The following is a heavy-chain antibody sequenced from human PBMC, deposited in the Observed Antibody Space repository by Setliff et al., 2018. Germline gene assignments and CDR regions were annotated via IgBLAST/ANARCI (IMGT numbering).Heavy chain of an antibody. D-gene: IGHD2-15*01. V-gene: IGHV1-18*01. J-gene: IGHJ3*01. CDR3: AISTLSICSGGSCPNVFDV. CDR2: ISSYNTDIT. CDR1: GYIFSSYG. Sequence: ASVKVSCKASGYIFSSYGISWVRQAPGQGLQWMGWISSYNTDITNYAERFQGRITMTTDTSTSAAYMELRGLRSDDTAIYYCAISTLSICSGGSCPNVFDVWGPGTLVTGS.